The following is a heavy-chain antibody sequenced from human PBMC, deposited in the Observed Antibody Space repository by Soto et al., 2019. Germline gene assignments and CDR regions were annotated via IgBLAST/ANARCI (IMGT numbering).Heavy chain of an antibody. V-gene: IGHV1-18*04. D-gene: IGHD3-3*01. CDR1: GYTFTSYG. CDR2: ISAYNGNT. J-gene: IGHJ5*02. Sequence: QGQLVQYGAEVKKHGASVKVYCKASGYTFTSYGITWVRPAPGQGLEWMGWISAYNGNTNYAQKLQGRVTMTTDTSTSTACMELTSLRADDTGVYYCASSGSLGGLPDLLGQGSLFTVSS. CDR3: ASSGSLGGLPDL.